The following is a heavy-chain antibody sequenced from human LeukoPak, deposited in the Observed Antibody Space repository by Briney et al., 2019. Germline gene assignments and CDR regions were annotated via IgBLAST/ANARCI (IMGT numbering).Heavy chain of an antibody. Sequence: ASVKVSCKASGHTFTGYYMHWVRQAPGQGLEWMGWINPNSGGTNYAQKFQGRVTMTRDTSISTAYMELSRLRSDDTAVYYCARDLGIAAAGTNYWGQGTLVTVSS. D-gene: IGHD6-13*01. CDR3: ARDLGIAAAGTNY. CDR1: GHTFTGYY. J-gene: IGHJ4*02. CDR2: INPNSGGT. V-gene: IGHV1-2*02.